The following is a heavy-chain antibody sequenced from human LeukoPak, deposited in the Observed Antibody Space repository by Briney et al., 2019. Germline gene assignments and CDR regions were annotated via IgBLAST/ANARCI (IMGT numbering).Heavy chain of an antibody. D-gene: IGHD3-9*01. CDR2: INHSGST. V-gene: IGHV4-34*01. Sequence: PSETLSLTCTVSGGSISSYYWSWIRQPPGKGLEWIGEINHSGSTNYNPSLKSRVTISVDTSKSQFSLKLSSVTAADTAVYYCAARDVLTGLHDYWGQGTLVTVSS. CDR3: AARDVLTGLHDY. CDR1: GGSISSYY. J-gene: IGHJ4*02.